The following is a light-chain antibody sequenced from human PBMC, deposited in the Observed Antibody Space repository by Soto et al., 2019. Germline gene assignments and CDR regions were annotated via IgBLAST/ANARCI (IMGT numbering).Light chain of an antibody. V-gene: IGKV2-28*01. CDR1: QSLLHSNGYNY. CDR2: LGS. Sequence: DIVMTQSPLSLPVTPGEPASISCRSSQSLLHSNGYNYLDWYLQKPGQSPQLLIYLGSNRASGVPDRLSGSGSGTDFTLKISRVAAEDVGVYYCMQALQTPPFTFGPGTKVDIK. CDR3: MQALQTPPFT. J-gene: IGKJ3*01.